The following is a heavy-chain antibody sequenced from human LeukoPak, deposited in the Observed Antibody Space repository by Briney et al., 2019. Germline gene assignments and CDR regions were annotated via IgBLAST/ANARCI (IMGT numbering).Heavy chain of an antibody. Sequence: GSLRLSCAASGFTFSSYAMCWVRQAPGKGLEWVSAISGSGGSTYYADSVKGRFTISRDNSKNTLYLQMNSLRAEDTAVYYCAKDLSPPGSPPWEYWGQGTLVTVSS. CDR3: AKDLSPPGSPPWEY. V-gene: IGHV3-23*01. CDR1: GFTFSSYA. CDR2: ISGSGGST. D-gene: IGHD1-26*01. J-gene: IGHJ4*02.